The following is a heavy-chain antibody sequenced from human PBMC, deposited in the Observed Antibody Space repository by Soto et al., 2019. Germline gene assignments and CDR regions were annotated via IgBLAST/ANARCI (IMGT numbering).Heavy chain of an antibody. Sequence: QVRLQESGPGLMKPSETLSLTCTVSDGSINSDYWSWIRQPPGKGLEWIGYIFYTGSTNYNPSLKSRVTISLDKSKNHFSLKLTSVTAADTAVYYCARGYYYYYIDVWGRGTTVTVSS. V-gene: IGHV4-59*01. CDR2: IFYTGST. J-gene: IGHJ6*03. CDR1: DGSINSDY. CDR3: ARGYYYYYIDV.